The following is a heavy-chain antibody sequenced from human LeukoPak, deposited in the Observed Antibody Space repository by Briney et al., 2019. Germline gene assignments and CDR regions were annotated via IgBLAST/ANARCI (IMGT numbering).Heavy chain of an antibody. Sequence: NPGESLNISSKGSGYSFTSSWIGWVRQMPGKGLGWLGIIYPSDSDARYSPSFQGQVTVSVDKSISTAYLQWSSLKASDIAMYYCARRGYCSSASCHSFDYWGQGTMASVSS. V-gene: IGHV5-51*01. CDR2: IYPSDSDA. CDR3: ARRGYCSSASCHSFDY. D-gene: IGHD2-2*01. CDR1: GYSFTSSW. J-gene: IGHJ4*02.